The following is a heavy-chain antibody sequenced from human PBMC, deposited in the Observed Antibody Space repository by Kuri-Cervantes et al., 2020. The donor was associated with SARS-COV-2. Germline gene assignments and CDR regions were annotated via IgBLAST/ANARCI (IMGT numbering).Heavy chain of an antibody. CDR1: GVSVSHGTYS. Sequence: LRLSCDASGVSVSHGTYSWSWIRQPAGKGLEWIGRIYTSGSTNYNPSLKSRVTMSVDTSKNQFSLKLSSVTAADTAVYYCARGVVITSYYYYMDVWGKGTTVTVSS. J-gene: IGHJ6*03. CDR2: IYTSGST. V-gene: IGHV4-61*02. CDR3: ARGVVITSYYYYMDV. D-gene: IGHD3-3*01.